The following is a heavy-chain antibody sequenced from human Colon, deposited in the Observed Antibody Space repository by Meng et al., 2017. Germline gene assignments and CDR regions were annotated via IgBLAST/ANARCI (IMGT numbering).Heavy chain of an antibody. D-gene: IGHD3-16*01. V-gene: IGHV4-30-2*06. J-gene: IGHJ4*02. CDR1: GASVTTTLSS. CDR3: ARGYRGSTYFAY. CDR2: IYDNGYT. Sequence: QLQLQESGSRLVKPSQTLSLTCAVSGASVTTTLSSWSWIRQSPGKDLEWIGNIYDNGYTYYSPSLRSRVTISVDRSNNQFSLNLNSVTAADTAVYFCARGYRGSTYFAYWGQGILVTVSS.